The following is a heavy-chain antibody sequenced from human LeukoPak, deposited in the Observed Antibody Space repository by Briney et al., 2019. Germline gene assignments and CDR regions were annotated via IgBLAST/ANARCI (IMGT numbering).Heavy chain of an antibody. V-gene: IGHV1-18*01. D-gene: IGHD2-2*01. J-gene: IGHJ5*02. CDR3: ARAYIVVVPAATAKWFDP. Sequence: GASVKVSCKASGYTFTSYAMNWVRQAPGQGLEWMGWISAYNGNTNYAQKLQGRVTMTTDTSTSTAYMELRSLRSDDTAVYYCARAYIVVVPAATAKWFDPWGQGTLVTVSS. CDR2: ISAYNGNT. CDR1: GYTFTSYA.